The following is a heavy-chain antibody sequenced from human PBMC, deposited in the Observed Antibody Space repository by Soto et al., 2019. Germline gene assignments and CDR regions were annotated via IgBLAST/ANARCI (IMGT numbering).Heavy chain of an antibody. V-gene: IGHV3-30*18. CDR1: GFTFSSYG. J-gene: IGHJ4*02. Sequence: GGSLRLSCAASGFTFSSYGMHWVRQAPGKGLEWVAVISYDGSNKYYADSVKGRFTISRDNSKNTLYLQMNSLRAEDTALYYCAKDALVGGGISAFDYWGQGILVTVSS. CDR2: ISYDGSNK. D-gene: IGHD2-15*01. CDR3: AKDALVGGGISAFDY.